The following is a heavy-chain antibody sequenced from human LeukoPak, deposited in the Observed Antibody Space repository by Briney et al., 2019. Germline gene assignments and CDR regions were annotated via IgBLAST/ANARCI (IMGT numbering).Heavy chain of an antibody. CDR1: GGSISSGSYY. Sequence: SETLSLTCTVSGGSISSGSYYWSWIRQPAGKGLEWIGRIYTSGSTIYNPSLKSRVTISVDTSKNQFSLKLSSVTAADTAVYYCASIYIAAAGHYFDYWGQGTLVTVSS. D-gene: IGHD6-13*01. V-gene: IGHV4-61*02. CDR3: ASIYIAAAGHYFDY. CDR2: IYTSGST. J-gene: IGHJ4*02.